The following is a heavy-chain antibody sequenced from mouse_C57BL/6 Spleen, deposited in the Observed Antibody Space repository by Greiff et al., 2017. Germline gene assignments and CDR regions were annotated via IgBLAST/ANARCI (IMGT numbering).Heavy chain of an antibody. D-gene: IGHD1-1*01. V-gene: IGHV1-82*01. J-gene: IGHJ4*01. CDR1: GYAFSSSW. CDR3: ARDYGRSWWVWDD. Sequence: QVQLQQSGPELVKPGASVKISCKASGYAFSSSWMNWVKQRPGKGLEWIGRIYPGDGDTNYNGKFKGKATLTADKSSSTAYMQLSSLTSEDSAVYFCARDYGRSWWVWDDWGQGTSVTVSS. CDR2: IYPGDGDT.